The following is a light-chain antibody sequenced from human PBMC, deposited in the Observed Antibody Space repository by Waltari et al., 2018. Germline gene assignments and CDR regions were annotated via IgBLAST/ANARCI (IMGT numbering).Light chain of an antibody. J-gene: IGKJ1*01. CDR2: AAS. Sequence: DLQMTQSPSSLSASVGDRVTTTCRASQGISNYLAWYQQKPGKVPKLLIYAASTLQSGVPSRFSGSGSGTDFTLTISSLQSEDVAAYYCQKYNSAPWTFGQGTKVEIK. CDR1: QGISNY. CDR3: QKYNSAPWT. V-gene: IGKV1-27*01.